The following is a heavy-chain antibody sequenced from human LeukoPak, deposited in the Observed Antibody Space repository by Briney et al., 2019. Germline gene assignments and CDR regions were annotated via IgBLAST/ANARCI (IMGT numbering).Heavy chain of an antibody. CDR3: ARAGITIFGVVNGAYYYYYYMDV. CDR2: INPSGGST. Sequence: GASVKVSCKASGYTFTSYYMHWVRQAPGQGLEWMGIINPSGGSTSYAQKFQGRVTMTRDTSTSTVYMELSSLRSEDTAVYYCARAGITIFGVVNGAYYYYYYMDVWGKGTTVTVSS. J-gene: IGHJ6*03. D-gene: IGHD3-3*01. CDR1: GYTFTSYY. V-gene: IGHV1-46*01.